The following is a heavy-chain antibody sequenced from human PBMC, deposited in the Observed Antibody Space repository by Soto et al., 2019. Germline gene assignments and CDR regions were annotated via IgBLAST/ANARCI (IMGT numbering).Heavy chain of an antibody. J-gene: IGHJ4*02. D-gene: IGHD5-18*01. V-gene: IGHV5-10-1*01. CDR3: ARQAPRGYTYAKYYFEY. CDR1: GYKFTSNW. CDR2: IDPSDSYT. Sequence: GESLKISCQASGYKFTSNWLSWVRQVPGKGLEWVGRIDPSDSYTKYSPSFQGRVTITTDKSISTVYLQWDSLQASDTAMYYCARQAPRGYTYAKYYFEYWGQGTLVTVSS.